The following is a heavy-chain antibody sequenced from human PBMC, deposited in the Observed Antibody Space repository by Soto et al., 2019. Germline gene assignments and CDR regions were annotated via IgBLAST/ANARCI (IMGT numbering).Heavy chain of an antibody. CDR1: GYTFTGYY. CDR3: ARFRYYYDSSGYSFPSGFDY. V-gene: IGHV1-2*04. CDR2: INPNSGGT. Sequence: ASVKVSCKASGYTFTGYYMHWVRQTPGQGLEWMGWINPNSGGTNYAQKFQGWVTMTRDTSISTAYMELSRLRSDDTAVYYCARFRYYYDSSGYSFPSGFDYWGQGTLVTVSS. D-gene: IGHD3-22*01. J-gene: IGHJ4*02.